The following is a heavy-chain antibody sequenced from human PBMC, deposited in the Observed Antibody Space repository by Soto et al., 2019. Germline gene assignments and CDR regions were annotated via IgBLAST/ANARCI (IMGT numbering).Heavy chain of an antibody. CDR1: GFSVSRNY. D-gene: IGHD3-10*01. J-gene: IGHJ4*02. CDR3: ARGRNRYGSAITD. CDR2: TYGAGTT. V-gene: IGHV3-66*01. Sequence: EQVVESGGGLVQPGGSLRLSCAASGFSVSRNYMTWVRQAPGQGLEWVSVTYGAGTTDYADSVRGRFTVSRDEAASTVTLQMRSLRVDDTAKYYCARGRNRYGSAITDWGQGTLVIVSA.